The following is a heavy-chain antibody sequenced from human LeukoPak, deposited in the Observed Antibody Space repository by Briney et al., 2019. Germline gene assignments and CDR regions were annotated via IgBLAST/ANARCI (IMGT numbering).Heavy chain of an antibody. D-gene: IGHD6-13*01. Sequence: PGGSLTLSCAVSGITFTTYALHWVRQAPGEGLEWVAAISYDGSNKYYADSVKGRFTISRDNSKNTLYLQMNSLRAEDTAVYYCAREREGYYYDYWGQGTLVTVSS. CDR2: ISYDGSNK. V-gene: IGHV3-30*14. CDR3: AREREGYYYDY. CDR1: GITFTTYA. J-gene: IGHJ4*02.